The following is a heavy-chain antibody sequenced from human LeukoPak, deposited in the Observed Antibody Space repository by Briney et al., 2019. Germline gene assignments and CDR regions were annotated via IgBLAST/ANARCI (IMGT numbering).Heavy chain of an antibody. CDR3: ASQQQQLVRYYFDY. V-gene: IGHV4-34*01. D-gene: IGHD6-13*01. J-gene: IGHJ4*02. CDR2: INHSGTT. Sequence: SETLSLTCAGYGGSFSSYFWTWIRQTPGKGLEWIGEINHSGTTNYNPSLKSRVTISVDTSKNQFSLKLSSVTAADTAVYYCASQQQQLVRYYFDYWGQGTLVTVSS. CDR1: GGSFSSYF.